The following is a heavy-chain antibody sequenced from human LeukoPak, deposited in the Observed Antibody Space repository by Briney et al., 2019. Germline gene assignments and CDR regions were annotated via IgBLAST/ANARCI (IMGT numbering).Heavy chain of an antibody. CDR1: GGSFSGYY. CDR3: ARGGIAAAGHNWFDP. CDR2: INHSGST. V-gene: IGHV4-34*01. Sequence: SETLSLTCAVYGGSFSGYYWSWIRQPPGQGLEWIGEINHSGSTNYNPSPKSRVTISVDTSKNQFSLRLSSVTAADTAVYYCARGGIAAAGHNWFDPWGQGTLVTVSS. D-gene: IGHD6-13*01. J-gene: IGHJ5*02.